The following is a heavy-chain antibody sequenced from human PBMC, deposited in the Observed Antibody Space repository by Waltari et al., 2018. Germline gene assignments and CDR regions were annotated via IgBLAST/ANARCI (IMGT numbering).Heavy chain of an antibody. V-gene: IGHV3-49*04. J-gene: IGHJ3*02. CDR1: GFSFGDYA. CDR2: IRPKAYGGTT. D-gene: IGHD3-10*01. Sequence: EVQLVESGGGLVQPGRSLRLSGTGSGFSFGDYAMSWVRQAPGKGLEWVGFIRPKAYGGTTEHAASVKGRFIISRDDSKSIAYLQMNSLKTEDTAVYYCTKDFRAAFDIWGQGTMVTVSS. CDR3: TKDFRAAFDI.